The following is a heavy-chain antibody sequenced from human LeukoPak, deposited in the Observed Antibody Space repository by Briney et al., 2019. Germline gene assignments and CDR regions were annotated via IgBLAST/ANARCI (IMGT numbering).Heavy chain of an antibody. D-gene: IGHD1-26*01. CDR2: IYNSGST. V-gene: IGHV4-59*08. J-gene: IGHJ3*02. CDR3: ARRLRIEGGTRRGDALDM. Sequence: PSETLSLTCTVSGGSINTYYWTWIRQPPGKGLEWIGYIYNSGSTNCNPSLKSRVTISTDTSKKQFSLRVSSVTAADTAVYYCARRLRIEGGTRRGDALDMWGQGTMVTVSS. CDR1: GGSINTYY.